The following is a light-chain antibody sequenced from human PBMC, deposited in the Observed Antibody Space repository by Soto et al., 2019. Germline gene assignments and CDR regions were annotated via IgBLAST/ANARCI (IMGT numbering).Light chain of an antibody. CDR3: QQFNNYPLT. CDR2: DAS. Sequence: AIQLTQSPSSLSASVGDRVTITCRASQGISSALAWYQQKPGNAPKLLIYDASSLESGVPSRFSGSGSGTDFTLTISSLQPGDFATYYCQQFNNYPLTFGGGTKVDIK. CDR1: QGISSA. J-gene: IGKJ4*01. V-gene: IGKV1D-13*01.